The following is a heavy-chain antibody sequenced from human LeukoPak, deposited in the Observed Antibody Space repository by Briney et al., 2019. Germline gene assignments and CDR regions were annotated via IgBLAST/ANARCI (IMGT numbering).Heavy chain of an antibody. Sequence: GGSLRLSCAASGFTFSSYAMSWVRQAPGKGLEWVSAISGSGGSTYYADSVKGRFTISRDNSKNTLYLQMNSLRAEDTAVYYCAKGRCFWSGYGSDYWGQGTLVTVSS. CDR2: ISGSGGST. CDR1: GFTFSSYA. V-gene: IGHV3-23*01. J-gene: IGHJ4*02. D-gene: IGHD3-3*01. CDR3: AKGRCFWSGYGSDY.